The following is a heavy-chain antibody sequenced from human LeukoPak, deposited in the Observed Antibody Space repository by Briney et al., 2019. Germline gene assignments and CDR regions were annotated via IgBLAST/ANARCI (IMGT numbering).Heavy chain of an antibody. V-gene: IGHV4-39*01. CDR1: GGSISSSSYY. Sequence: SEALSLTCTVSGGSISSSSYYWGWIRQPPGKGLEWIGSIYYSGSTYYNPSLKSRVTISVDTSKNQFSLKLSSVTAADTAVYYCATQLGYCSSTSCYADKVDYWGQGTLVTVSS. D-gene: IGHD2-2*01. J-gene: IGHJ4*02. CDR2: IYYSGST. CDR3: ATQLGYCSSTSCYADKVDY.